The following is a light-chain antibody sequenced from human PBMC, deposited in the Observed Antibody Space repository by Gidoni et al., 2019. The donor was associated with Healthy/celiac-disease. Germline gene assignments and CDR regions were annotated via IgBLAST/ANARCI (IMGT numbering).Light chain of an antibody. V-gene: IGKV1D-13*01. Sequence: AIQLTQSPSSLSASVGDIVTNTCRASQGISSALAWYQQKPGKAPKLLIYDASSLESGVPSRFSGSGSGTDFTLTIISLQPEDFATYYCQQFNNYGITFGQGTRLEIK. CDR2: DAS. J-gene: IGKJ5*01. CDR1: QGISSA. CDR3: QQFNNYGIT.